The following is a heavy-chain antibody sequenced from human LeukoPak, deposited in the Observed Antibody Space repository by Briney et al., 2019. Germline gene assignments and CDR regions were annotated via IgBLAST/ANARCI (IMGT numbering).Heavy chain of an antibody. V-gene: IGHV5-51*01. CDR3: ARIAVAPGRLVVPHFDY. D-gene: IGHD6-19*01. CDR1: GYSFTSYW. J-gene: IGHJ4*02. Sequence: GESLRISCKGAGYSFTSYWIGWVRQMPGKGLEWTGIIYPGDSDTRYSPSFQGQVTISADKSISTAYLQWSSLKASDTAMYYCARIAVAPGRLVVPHFDYWGQGTLVTVSS. CDR2: IYPGDSDT.